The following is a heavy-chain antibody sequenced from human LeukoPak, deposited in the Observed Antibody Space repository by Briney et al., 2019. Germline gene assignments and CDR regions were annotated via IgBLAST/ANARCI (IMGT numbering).Heavy chain of an antibody. Sequence: ASVKVSCKASGYTFTSYGISWVRQAPGQGLEWMGWISAYNGNTNYAQKFQGRVTMTEDTSTDTAYMELSSLRSEDTAVYYCATVLSRGYSGYAENFDYWGQGTLVTVSS. D-gene: IGHD5-12*01. CDR2: ISAYNGNT. J-gene: IGHJ4*02. CDR3: ATVLSRGYSGYAENFDY. CDR1: GYTFTSYG. V-gene: IGHV1-18*01.